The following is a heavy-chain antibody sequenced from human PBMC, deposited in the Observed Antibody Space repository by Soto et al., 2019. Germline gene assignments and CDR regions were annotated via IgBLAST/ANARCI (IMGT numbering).Heavy chain of an antibody. CDR2: ISTDGTEK. Sequence: PGGSLRLSYVASGVNFVNYVIHWISQATGKGLEWVALISTDGTEKHYPGSVRGRFTISRDNSKNTLYLQMNSLRAEDTAVYYCARAHFYGSGPYPHFDYWGQGTLVTVSS. CDR1: GVNFVNYV. J-gene: IGHJ4*02. D-gene: IGHD3-10*01. V-gene: IGHV3-30-3*01. CDR3: ARAHFYGSGPYPHFDY.